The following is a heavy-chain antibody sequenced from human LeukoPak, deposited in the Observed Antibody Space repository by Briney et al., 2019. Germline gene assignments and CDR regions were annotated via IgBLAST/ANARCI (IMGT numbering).Heavy chain of an antibody. CDR3: ARDIEDTAMDYYFDY. J-gene: IGHJ4*02. V-gene: IGHV4-4*07. CDR2: IYTSGST. CDR1: GGSISSYY. Sequence: SETLSLTCTVSGGSISSYYWSWIRQPAGRGLEWIGRIYTSGSTNYNPSLKSRVTMSVDTSKNQFSLKLSSVTAADTAVYYCARDIEDTAMDYYFDYWGQGTLVTVSS. D-gene: IGHD5-18*01.